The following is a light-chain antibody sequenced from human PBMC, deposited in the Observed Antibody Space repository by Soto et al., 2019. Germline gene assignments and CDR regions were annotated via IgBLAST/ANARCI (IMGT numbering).Light chain of an antibody. Sequence: EIVLTQSPATLSLSPRERTKISCRTSQSVSSYLAWYKQKPGQAPRLLIYDASNRATGIPARFSGSGSGTDFTLTISSLEPEDFAVYYCQQRSNWITFGQGTRLEI. CDR3: QQRSNWIT. CDR1: QSVSSY. J-gene: IGKJ5*01. CDR2: DAS. V-gene: IGKV3-11*01.